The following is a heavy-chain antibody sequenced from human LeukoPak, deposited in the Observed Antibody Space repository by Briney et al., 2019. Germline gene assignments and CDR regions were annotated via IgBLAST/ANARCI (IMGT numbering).Heavy chain of an antibody. Sequence: GGSLRLSCAASGFTFSAHDMDWVRQAPGKGLEWVGRIRNKPNSYTTDYAASVKGRFTISRDDSKNSLYLQMNSLKTEDTAVYYCVRVSTTALDYWGQGTLVTVSS. CDR3: VRVSTTALDY. CDR2: IRNKPNSYTT. CDR1: GFTFSAHD. J-gene: IGHJ4*02. V-gene: IGHV3-72*01. D-gene: IGHD5-18*01.